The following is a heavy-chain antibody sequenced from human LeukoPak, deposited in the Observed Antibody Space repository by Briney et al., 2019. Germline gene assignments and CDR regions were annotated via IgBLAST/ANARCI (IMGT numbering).Heavy chain of an antibody. V-gene: IGHV3-23*01. D-gene: IGHD3-10*01. Sequence: PGGSLRLSCAASGFAFSSYAVSWVRQAPGKGLEWVSAISGSGGSTYYADSVKGRFTISRDNSKNTLYLQMNSLRAEDTAVYYCAKGLSPRVHPLFDIWGQGTMVTVSS. CDR1: GFAFSSYA. J-gene: IGHJ3*02. CDR3: AKGLSPRVHPLFDI. CDR2: ISGSGGST.